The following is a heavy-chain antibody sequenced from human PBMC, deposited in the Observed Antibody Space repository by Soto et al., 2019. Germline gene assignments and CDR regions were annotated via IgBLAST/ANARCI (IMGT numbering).Heavy chain of an antibody. CDR3: ARDGPRGFNLHS. V-gene: IGHV4-4*02. CDR2: ISHSGST. J-gene: IGHJ4*02. CDR1: GGTISSSW. Sequence: QVQVQESGPGLVKSSETLSLTCAVSGGTISSSWWSWVRQPPGKGLEWIGEISHSGSTNYEPSLRRRITMSVDKSKNQISLSLSSVTAAATAVYYCARDGPRGFNLHSWGQGTLVTVSS. D-gene: IGHD5-12*01.